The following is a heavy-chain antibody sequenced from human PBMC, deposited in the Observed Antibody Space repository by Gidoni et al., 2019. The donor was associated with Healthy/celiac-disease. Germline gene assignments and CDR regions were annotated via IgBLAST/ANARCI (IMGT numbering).Heavy chain of an antibody. D-gene: IGHD6-19*01. CDR1: GFTFSRYA. CDR2: ISGSGGST. V-gene: IGHV3-23*01. Sequence: EVQLLESGGGLVQPGGSLRLYCAASGFTFSRYAMSWVRQAPGKGLEWVSAISGSGGSTYYADSVKGRFTISRDNSKNTLYLQMNSLRAEDTAVYYCAKDMYRIAVAGADYWGQGTLVTVSS. CDR3: AKDMYRIAVAGADY. J-gene: IGHJ4*02.